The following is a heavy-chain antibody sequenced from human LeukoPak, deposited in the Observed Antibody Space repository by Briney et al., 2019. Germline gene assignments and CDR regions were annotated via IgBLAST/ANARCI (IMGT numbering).Heavy chain of an antibody. V-gene: IGHV4-59*12. CDR2: IYYSGST. CDR1: GGSINTYF. D-gene: IGHD1-1*01. CDR3: AKEGLSSMNWDS. Sequence: PSETLSLTCTVSGGSINTYFWSWIRQPPGKGLEWIGYIYYSGSTNYNPSLKSRVTISVDTSKNQFSLELTSVTAADTAVYYCAKEGLSSMNWDSWGQGALVTVSS. J-gene: IGHJ4*02.